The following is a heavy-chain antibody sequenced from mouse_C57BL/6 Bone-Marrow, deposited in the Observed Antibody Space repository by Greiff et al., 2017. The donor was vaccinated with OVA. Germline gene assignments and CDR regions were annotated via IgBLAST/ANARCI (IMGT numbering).Heavy chain of an antibody. CDR2: IYPGDGDT. J-gene: IGHJ2*01. CDR1: GYAFSSSW. V-gene: IGHV1-82*01. Sequence: QVQLQQPGPELVKPGASVKISCKASGYAFSSSWMNWVKQRPGKGLEWIGRIYPGDGDTNYNGKFKGKATLTADKSSSTAYMQLSSLTSEDSAVYFCARWYYGSSYDYWGQGTTLTVSS. D-gene: IGHD1-1*01. CDR3: ARWYYGSSYDY.